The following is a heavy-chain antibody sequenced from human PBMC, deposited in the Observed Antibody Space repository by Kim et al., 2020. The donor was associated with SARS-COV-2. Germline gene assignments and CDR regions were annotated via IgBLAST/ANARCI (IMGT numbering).Heavy chain of an antibody. V-gene: IGHV3-9*01. CDR3: XKDPXXYYVXXDDAXDI. CDR1: GFTFDDYA. D-gene: IGHD3-10*02. CDR2: XSWNSXSI. J-gene: IGHJ3*02. Sequence: GGSLRLXCAASGFTFDDYAMHWVRQAPGKGLXXVSGXSWNSXSIGYADSVKGRXXNSRXXTKNXXHLXXNSLXXTDTXXYYXXKDPXXYYVXXDDAXDILXXGT.